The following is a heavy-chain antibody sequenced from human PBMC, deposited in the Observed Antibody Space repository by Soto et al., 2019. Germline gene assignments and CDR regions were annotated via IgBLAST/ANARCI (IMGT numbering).Heavy chain of an antibody. J-gene: IGHJ4*01. CDR2: IKSKTDGGTT. D-gene: IGHD2-2*01. Sequence: EVHLVESGGGLVQPGGSLRLSCAASGFTFSNAWINWVRQAPGKGLEWVGRIKSKTDGGTTDFAAPVKGRFAITRDESKGMGYLQMNSLKTEDTGIYYYTTDSYSTIIVVRFDYWGHGTLVTVSS. CDR1: GFTFSNAW. V-gene: IGHV3-15*07. CDR3: TTDSYSTIIVVRFDY.